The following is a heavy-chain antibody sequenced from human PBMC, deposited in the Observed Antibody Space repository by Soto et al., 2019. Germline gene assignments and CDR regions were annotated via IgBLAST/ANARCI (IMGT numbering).Heavy chain of an antibody. CDR2: VDYSGST. CDR3: ARLPTGGMDV. J-gene: IGHJ6*02. Sequence: QVLLQESGPGLVKPSETLSLTCTVSGGSISSTSSYWGWIRQPPGQGLEWVACVDYSGSTYYKPSLKSRVTISVDTSKNQFSLKLSAVTAADTAVYYCARLPTGGMDVWDQGTTVTVSS. V-gene: IGHV4-39*01. CDR1: GGSISSTSSY.